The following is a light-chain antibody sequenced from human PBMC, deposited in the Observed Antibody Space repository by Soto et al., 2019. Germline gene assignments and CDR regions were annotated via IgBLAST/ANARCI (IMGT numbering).Light chain of an antibody. CDR3: TSYTSTTTVL. Sequence: QSVLTQPASVSGSPGQSITISCTGTSSDVGGYNYVSWYQQHPGKVPKLMIYEVSYRPSGVSNRFSGSKSGNTASLTISGLQADDEADYYCTSYTSTTTVLFGGGTKLTVL. CDR2: EVS. CDR1: SSDVGGYNY. V-gene: IGLV2-14*01. J-gene: IGLJ2*01.